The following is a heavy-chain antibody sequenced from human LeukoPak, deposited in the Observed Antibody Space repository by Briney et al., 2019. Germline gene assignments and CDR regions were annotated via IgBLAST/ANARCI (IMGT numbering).Heavy chain of an antibody. Sequence: PGGSLRLSCVASGFTVSRNYMTWVRQAPGKGLEWVSVIYSGGDTYYADSVKGRFTISRDNSKNTLYLQMNSLRADDTAVYFCARQGASYNNGYYYYHYMAAWGKGTTVTVSS. D-gene: IGHD1-14*01. CDR2: IYSGGDT. V-gene: IGHV3-53*01. CDR3: ARQGASYNNGYYYYHYMAA. J-gene: IGHJ6*03. CDR1: GFTVSRNY.